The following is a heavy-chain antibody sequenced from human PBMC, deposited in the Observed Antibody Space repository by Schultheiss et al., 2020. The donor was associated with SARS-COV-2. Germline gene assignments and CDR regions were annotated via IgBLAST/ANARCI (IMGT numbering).Heavy chain of an antibody. CDR1: GFTFSSYG. CDR2: IWYDGSNK. V-gene: IGHV3-33*01. D-gene: IGHD1-14*01. Sequence: GGSLRLSCAASGFTFSSYGMHWVRQAPGKGLEWVAVIWYDGSNKYYADSVKGRFTISRDNSKNTLYLQMNSLTTEDTALYYCTTTRDYYYMGVWGKGTTVTVSS. J-gene: IGHJ6*03. CDR3: TTTRDYYYMGV.